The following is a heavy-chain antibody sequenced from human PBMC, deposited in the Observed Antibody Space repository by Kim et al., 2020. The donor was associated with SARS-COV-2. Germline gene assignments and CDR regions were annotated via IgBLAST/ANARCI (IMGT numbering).Heavy chain of an antibody. CDR2: IYYSGST. Sequence: SETLSLTCTVSGGSISSSSYYWGWIRQPPGKGLEWIGSIYYSGSTYYNPSLKSRVTISVDTSKNQFSLKLSSVTAADTAVYYCASTLTVGLDYWGQGTLVTVSS. J-gene: IGHJ4*02. V-gene: IGHV4-39*01. CDR3: ASTLTVGLDY. CDR1: GGSISSSSYY. D-gene: IGHD1-26*01.